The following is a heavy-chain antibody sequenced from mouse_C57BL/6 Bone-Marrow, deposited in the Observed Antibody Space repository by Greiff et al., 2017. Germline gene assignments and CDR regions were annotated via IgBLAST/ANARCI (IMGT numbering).Heavy chain of an antibody. V-gene: IGHV14-4*01. D-gene: IGHD1-1*01. CDR1: GFNIKDDY. J-gene: IGHJ3*01. Sequence: EVKLVESGAELVRPGASVKLSCTASGFNIKDDYMHWVKQRPEQGLEWIGWIDPENGDTEYASKFQGKATITADTSSKTAYLQLSSLTSEDTAVYYCTVDYYGSSWGFAYWGQGTLVTVSA. CDR2: IDPENGDT. CDR3: TVDYYGSSWGFAY.